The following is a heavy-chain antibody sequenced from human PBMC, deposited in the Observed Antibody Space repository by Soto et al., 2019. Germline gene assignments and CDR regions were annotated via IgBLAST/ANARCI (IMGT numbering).Heavy chain of an antibody. D-gene: IGHD1-1*01. CDR2: ISALNGNT. Sequence: QVHLVQSGAEVKKPGASVKVTCKASGYTFTSYGITWVRQAPGQGLEWMGWISALNGNTDYAQKLQGRVIVTRDTSTSTAYMELRSLRSDDTAVYYCARGRYGDYWGQGALVTVSS. CDR3: ARGRYGDY. J-gene: IGHJ4*02. V-gene: IGHV1-18*01. CDR1: GYTFTSYG.